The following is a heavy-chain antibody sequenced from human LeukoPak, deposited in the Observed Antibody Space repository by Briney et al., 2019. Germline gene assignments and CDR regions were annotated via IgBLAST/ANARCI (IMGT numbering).Heavy chain of an antibody. Sequence: ASVEVSCKASGYTFTGYYMHWVRQAPGQGLEWMGRINPNSGGTNYAQKFQGRVTMTRDTSISTAYMELSRLRSDDTAVYYCASLDYDILTGHLWDYWGQGTLVTVSS. CDR1: GYTFTGYY. J-gene: IGHJ4*02. CDR2: INPNSGGT. V-gene: IGHV1-2*06. CDR3: ASLDYDILTGHLWDY. D-gene: IGHD3-9*01.